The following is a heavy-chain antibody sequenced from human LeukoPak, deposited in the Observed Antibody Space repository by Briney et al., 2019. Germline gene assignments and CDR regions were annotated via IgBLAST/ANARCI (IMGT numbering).Heavy chain of an antibody. J-gene: IGHJ3*02. Sequence: GGSLRLSCAASGFTVSSSYMSWVRQAPGKGLEWVSVIYSGGSTYYADSVKGRFTISRDNSKNTLYLQMNSLRAEDTAVYYCARAPSVSGKDAFDIWGQGTMVTVSS. CDR3: ARAPSVSGKDAFDI. CDR2: IYSGGST. V-gene: IGHV3-53*01. D-gene: IGHD2-15*01. CDR1: GFTVSSSY.